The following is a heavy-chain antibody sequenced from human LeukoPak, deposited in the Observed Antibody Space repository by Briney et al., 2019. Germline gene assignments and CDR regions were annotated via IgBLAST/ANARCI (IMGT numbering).Heavy chain of an antibody. CDR1: GFTFSSYA. Sequence: HTGGSLRLSCAASGFTFSSYAMVWVRQAPGKGREWVSAISGSGGSTYYADSVKGRFTISRDNSKNTLYLQMNSLRAEDTAVYYCAKESVDPHYYMDVWGKGTTVTVSS. CDR3: AKESVDPHYYMDV. V-gene: IGHV3-23*01. J-gene: IGHJ6*03. CDR2: ISGSGGST. D-gene: IGHD3/OR15-3a*01.